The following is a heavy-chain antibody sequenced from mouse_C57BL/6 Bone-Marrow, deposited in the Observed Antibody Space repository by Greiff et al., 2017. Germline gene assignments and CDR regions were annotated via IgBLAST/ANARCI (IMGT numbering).Heavy chain of an antibody. V-gene: IGHV1-4*01. Sequence: VQLQQSGAELARPGASVKMSCKASGYTFTSYTMHWVKQRPGQGLEWIGYINPSSGYTKYNQKFKDKATLTAAKSSSTAYMQLSSLTSEDSAVYYCARSLYYGNSYFDYWGQGTTLTVSS. CDR2: INPSSGYT. D-gene: IGHD2-1*01. CDR1: GYTFTSYT. CDR3: ARSLYYGNSYFDY. J-gene: IGHJ2*01.